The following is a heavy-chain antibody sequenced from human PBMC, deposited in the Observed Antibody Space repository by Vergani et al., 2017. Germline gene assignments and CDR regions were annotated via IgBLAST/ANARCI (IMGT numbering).Heavy chain of an antibody. CDR1: GFTFSDYY. CDR2: ISSSGSTI. Sequence: QVQLVESGGGVVQPGRSLRLSCAASGFTFSDYYMSWIRQAPGKGLEWVSYISSSGSTIYYADSVKGRFTISRDNAKNSLYLQMNSLRAEDTAVYYCARAYRGYSISFHYYYYMDVWGKGTTVTVSS. CDR3: ARAYRGYSISFHYYYYMDV. D-gene: IGHD6-6*01. V-gene: IGHV3-11*01. J-gene: IGHJ6*03.